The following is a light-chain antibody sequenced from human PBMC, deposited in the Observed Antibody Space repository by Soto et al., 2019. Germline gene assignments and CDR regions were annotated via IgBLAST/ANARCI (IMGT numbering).Light chain of an antibody. CDR3: QQYGSSPMYS. J-gene: IGKJ2*03. V-gene: IGKV3-20*01. CDR1: QSINSNF. CDR2: AAS. Sequence: EIVLTQSPGTLCLSPGEGATLSCRASQSINSNFLAWYQQKRGQVPSLLIYAASIRATGIPDRFSGSGSGTDFTLTISRLEPEDGAVYYCQQYGSSPMYSCGQGTKLEIK.